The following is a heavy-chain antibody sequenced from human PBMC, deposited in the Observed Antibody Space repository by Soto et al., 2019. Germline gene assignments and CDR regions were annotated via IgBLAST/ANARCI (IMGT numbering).Heavy chain of an antibody. J-gene: IGHJ4*01. CDR3: ARVHVMVVAGSTFDY. CDR2: IYHGGTT. CDR1: GGSVSSGSYC. Sequence: LSLTCTVSGGSVSSGSYCWSWIRQPPGKGPEWIASIYHGGTTFYNPSLKSRITISVDTSNNQFSLKLTSVTAADTAVYYCARVHVMVVAGSTFDYWGHGTLVTVSS. V-gene: IGHV4-39*07. D-gene: IGHD6-19*01.